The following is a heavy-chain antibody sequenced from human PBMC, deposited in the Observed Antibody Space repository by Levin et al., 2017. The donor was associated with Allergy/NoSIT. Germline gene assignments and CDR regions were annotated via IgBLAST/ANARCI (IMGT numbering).Heavy chain of an antibody. CDR2: ITNSGRT. CDR3: AKEMTTVVPVFDY. J-gene: IGHJ4*02. V-gene: IGHV3-23*01. D-gene: IGHD4-23*01. CDR1: GFTFSNYA. Sequence: GESLKISCAASGFTFSNYAMSWVRQAPGKGLEWVSAITNSGRTYYADSVKGRFTVSRDNSKNTLYLQMNSLRADDTAIYYCAKEMTTVVPVFDYWGQGTLVTVSS.